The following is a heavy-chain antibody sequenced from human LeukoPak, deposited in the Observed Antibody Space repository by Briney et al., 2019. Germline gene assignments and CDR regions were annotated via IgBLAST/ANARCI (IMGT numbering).Heavy chain of an antibody. V-gene: IGHV1-69*05. CDR3: ARDGSGDAFDI. J-gene: IGHJ3*02. Sequence: GASVKVSCKASGYTFTSYGISWVRQAPGQGLEWMGRIIPIFGTANYAQKFQGRVTITTDESTSTAYMELSSLRSEDTAVYYCARDGSGDAFDIWGQGTMVTVSS. CDR1: GYTFTSYG. CDR2: IIPIFGTA.